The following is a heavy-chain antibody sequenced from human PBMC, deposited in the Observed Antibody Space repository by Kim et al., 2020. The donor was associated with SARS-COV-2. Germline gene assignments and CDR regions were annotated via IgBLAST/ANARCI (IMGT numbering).Heavy chain of an antibody. V-gene: IGHV4-34*01. J-gene: IGHJ4*02. D-gene: IGHD6-19*01. CDR1: GGSFSGYY. CDR3: ASRSDVIAVEQKYYFDY. Sequence: SETLSLTRAVYGGSFSGYYWSWIRQPPGKGLEWIGEINHSGSTNYNPSLKSRVTISVDTSKNQFSLKLSSVTAADTAVYYCASRSDVIAVEQKYYFDYWGQGTLGSFSS. CDR2: INHSGST.